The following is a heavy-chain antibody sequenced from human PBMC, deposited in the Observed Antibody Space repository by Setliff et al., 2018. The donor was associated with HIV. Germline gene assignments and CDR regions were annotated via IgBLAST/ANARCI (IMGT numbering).Heavy chain of an antibody. CDR3: ARDAGSYSYVHEYFQH. J-gene: IGHJ1*01. CDR2: INSDESRT. Sequence: PGGSLRLSCAASGFTFSTYWMHWVRQAPGKGLVWVSRINSDESRTTYADSVKGRFTISRDNAKNTLYLQMNSLRAEDTAVYYCARDAGSYSYVHEYFQHWGQGTLVTVS. V-gene: IGHV3-74*01. D-gene: IGHD5-18*01. CDR1: GFTFSTYW.